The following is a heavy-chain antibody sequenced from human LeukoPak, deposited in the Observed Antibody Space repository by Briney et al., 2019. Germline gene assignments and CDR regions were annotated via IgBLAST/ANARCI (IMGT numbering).Heavy chain of an antibody. D-gene: IGHD2-2*01. Sequence: PGGSLRLSCAASGFTFSSYPMHWVRQPPGKGLEWVAVVSDDGNKKFDADFVKSRFTISRDNSKNTLYLQMNSLRGEDTAVYYCARGQLLLEGYFYYMDVWGKGTTVTVSS. J-gene: IGHJ6*03. CDR1: GFTFSSYP. CDR3: ARGQLLLEGYFYYMDV. V-gene: IGHV3-30*01. CDR2: VSDDGNKK.